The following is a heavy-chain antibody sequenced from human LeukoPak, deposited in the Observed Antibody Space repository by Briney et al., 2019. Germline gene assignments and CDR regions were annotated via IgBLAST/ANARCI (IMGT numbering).Heavy chain of an antibody. V-gene: IGHV3-7*01. D-gene: IGHD3-16*02. CDR2: IKQDGSEK. CDR1: GFTFTTYW. CDR3: ARDPGSAFGGDIVKVYYYYMDV. J-gene: IGHJ6*03. Sequence: PGGSLRLSSVDSGFTFTTYWMSWVRQAPGKGLEWVPNIKQDGSEKYYVDSVKGRFTISRDNAKNSLYLQMNSLRAEDTAVYYCARDPGSAFGGDIVKVYYYYMDVWGKGTTVTVSS.